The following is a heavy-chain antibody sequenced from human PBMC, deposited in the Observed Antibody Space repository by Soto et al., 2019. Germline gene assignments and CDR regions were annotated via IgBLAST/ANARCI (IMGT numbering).Heavy chain of an antibody. Sequence: QVQLVQSGAEVKKPGASVKVACKASGYTFTNYYIHWVRQAPGQGLEWMGRINPSGGSTSYAQKVQGRVTMTRDTSTSTVYMELSSLRSEDTAVDYCARLTVAASISFDYWGQGTLVTVSS. D-gene: IGHD6-19*01. CDR1: GYTFTNYY. CDR2: INPSGGST. J-gene: IGHJ4*02. V-gene: IGHV1-46*04. CDR3: ARLTVAASISFDY.